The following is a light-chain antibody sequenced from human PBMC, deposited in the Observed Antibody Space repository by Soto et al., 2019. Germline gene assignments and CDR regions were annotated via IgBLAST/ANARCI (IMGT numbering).Light chain of an antibody. J-gene: IGLJ2*01. CDR3: CSYTSTYTLL. V-gene: IGLV2-14*01. CDR1: SSDVGAYTS. CDR2: EVS. Sequence: QSVLTQPASVSGPPGQSITISCTGTSSDVGAYTSVSWYQHHPDKAPKVMIYEVSKRPSGVSLRFSGSKSGNTASLTISGLQAEDEADYYCCSYTSTYTLLFGGGTKVTVL.